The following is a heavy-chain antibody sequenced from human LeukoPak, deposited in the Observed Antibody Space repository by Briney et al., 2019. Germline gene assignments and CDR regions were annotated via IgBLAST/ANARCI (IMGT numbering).Heavy chain of an antibody. CDR2: TYSGGST. CDR3: ATTPLWSAIRY. Sequence: GGSLRLSCAASGFTVSSNYMSWVRQAPGKGLEWVSVTYSGGSTYYADSVKGRFTISRDNSKNTLYLQMNSLRAEDTAVYYCATTPLWSAIRYWGQGTLVTVSS. D-gene: IGHD3-3*01. J-gene: IGHJ4*02. CDR1: GFTVSSNY. V-gene: IGHV3-53*01.